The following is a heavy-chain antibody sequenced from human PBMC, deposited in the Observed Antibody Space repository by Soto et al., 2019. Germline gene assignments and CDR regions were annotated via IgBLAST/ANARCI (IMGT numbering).Heavy chain of an antibody. CDR1: GFTFGDYA. CDR2: IRSKPYGGTT. J-gene: IGHJ4*02. CDR3: TRRTYFDY. Sequence: VQLVESGGGLVQPGQSLRLSCTASGFTFGDYAVSWFRQAPGKGLEWVGFIRSKPYGGTTEYAASVKGRFSISRDDSKSIAYLQMNSLKTEDTAVYYCTRRTYFDYWGQGILVTVSS. V-gene: IGHV3-49*03.